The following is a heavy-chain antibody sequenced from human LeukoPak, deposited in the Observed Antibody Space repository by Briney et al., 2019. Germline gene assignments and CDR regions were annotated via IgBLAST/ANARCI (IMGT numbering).Heavy chain of an antibody. D-gene: IGHD4-17*01. CDR1: GGSISSASYY. J-gene: IGHJ4*02. V-gene: IGHV4-61*02. Sequence: SETLSLTCTVSGGSISSASYYWSWIRQPAGKGLQWIGRIYTSGSTYYNPSLKSRVTISVDTPKNQFSLKLSSVTAADTAVYYCAREREGPYGYLDYWGQGTLVTVSS. CDR3: AREREGPYGYLDY. CDR2: IYTSGST.